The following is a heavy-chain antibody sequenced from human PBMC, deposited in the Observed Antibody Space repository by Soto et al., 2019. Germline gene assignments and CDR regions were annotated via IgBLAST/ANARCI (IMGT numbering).Heavy chain of an antibody. D-gene: IGHD1-26*01. CDR3: ARDIPYVGATKYFDY. CDR1: GFTFSDFY. Sequence: QVQLVESGGGLVEPGGYLRLSCAVSGFTFSDFYMSWIRQAPGKGLEWISHISSSSDYTHYADSVRGRFTISRDNAKSSLYLQMNSLRAEDTAVYYCARDIPYVGATKYFDYWGQGTLVIVSS. CDR2: ISSSSDYT. J-gene: IGHJ4*02. V-gene: IGHV3-11*06.